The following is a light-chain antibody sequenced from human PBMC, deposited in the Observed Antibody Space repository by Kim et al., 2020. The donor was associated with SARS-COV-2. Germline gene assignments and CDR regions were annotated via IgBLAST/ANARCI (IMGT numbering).Light chain of an antibody. CDR3: QQRSNWPLT. CDR2: DVS. J-gene: IGKJ4*01. Sequence: LSPGRRATLSCRASQSVSRSFAWYQQKPGQAPRLLIYDVSKRATGIPARFSGSGSGTDFTLTISSLEPEDFAVYYCQQRSNWPLTFGGGTKVDIK. V-gene: IGKV3-11*01. CDR1: QSVSRS.